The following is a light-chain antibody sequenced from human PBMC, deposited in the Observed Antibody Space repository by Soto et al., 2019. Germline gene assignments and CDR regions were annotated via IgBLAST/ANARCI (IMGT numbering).Light chain of an antibody. CDR3: QHYNNWLGT. CDR2: GAS. Sequence: EIVMTQSPATLSVSRGERATLSCRANQAISSNLAWYKQKPGQAPRLLIYGASTRATGIPDRFSGSGSGTEFTLTISSLQSEDFEVYYCQHYNNWLGTFGGGTKVDIK. V-gene: IGKV3-15*01. CDR1: QAISSN. J-gene: IGKJ4*01.